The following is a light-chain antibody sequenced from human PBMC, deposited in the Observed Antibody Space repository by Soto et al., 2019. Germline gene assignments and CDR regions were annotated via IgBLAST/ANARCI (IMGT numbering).Light chain of an antibody. Sequence: DIQMTQSPSSLSASVGDRVTITCRASQSIRSYLNWYQQKPGKAPKLLIYAESSLKSGVPSRFSGSGSGTDITLTISSLQPEEFATYYCQPSYSTLYTFGQGTKMEIK. J-gene: IGKJ2*01. V-gene: IGKV1-39*01. CDR2: AES. CDR3: QPSYSTLYT. CDR1: QSIRSY.